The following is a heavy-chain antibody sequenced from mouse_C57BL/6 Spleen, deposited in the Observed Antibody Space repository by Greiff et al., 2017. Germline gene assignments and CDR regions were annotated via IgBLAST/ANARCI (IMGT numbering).Heavy chain of an antibody. CDR3: TRGKYRAYGNYAWFAY. CDR1: GYTFTAYE. V-gene: IGHV1-15*01. Sequence: QVQLKQSGAELVRPGASVTLSCKASGYTFTAYEMHWVKQTPVHGLEWIGAIDPETGGTAYNQTFKGKAILTADKSSSTAYMELRSLTSEDSAVYYCTRGKYRAYGNYAWFAYWGQGTLVTVSA. CDR2: IDPETGGT. D-gene: IGHD2-1*01. J-gene: IGHJ3*01.